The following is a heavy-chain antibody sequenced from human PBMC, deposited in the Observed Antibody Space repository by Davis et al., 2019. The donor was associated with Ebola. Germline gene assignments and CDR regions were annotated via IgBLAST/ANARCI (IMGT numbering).Heavy chain of an antibody. D-gene: IGHD1-26*01. CDR2: VSYSGNT. CDR1: GGSISSSY. CDR3: AKAGHCGNYCSFDS. Sequence: SETLSLTCTVSGGSISSSYWSWIRQPPGKGLEWIGYVSYSGNTNYNPSLKSRVTISLDTSKNQFSLKLSSVTAADTAVYYCAKAGHCGNYCSFDSWGQGTLLTVSS. J-gene: IGHJ4*02. V-gene: IGHV4-59*01.